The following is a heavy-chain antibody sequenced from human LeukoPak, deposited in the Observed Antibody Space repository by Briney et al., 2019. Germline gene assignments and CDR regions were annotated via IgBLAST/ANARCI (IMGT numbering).Heavy chain of an antibody. CDR2: ISYDGSNK. J-gene: IGHJ4*02. CDR3: ARAEGSGSPFDY. Sequence: GGSLRLSCAASGFTFSSYAMHWVRQAPGKGLEWVAVISYDGSNKYYADSVKGRFTISRDNSKNALYLQMNSLRAEDTAVYYCARAEGSGSPFDYWGQGTLVTVSS. D-gene: IGHD3-10*01. CDR1: GFTFSSYA. V-gene: IGHV3-30*04.